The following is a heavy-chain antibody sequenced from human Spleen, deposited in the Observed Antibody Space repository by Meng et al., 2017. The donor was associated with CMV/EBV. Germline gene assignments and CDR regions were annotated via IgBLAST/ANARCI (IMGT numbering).Heavy chain of an antibody. CDR2: SNHSGST. J-gene: IGHJ4*02. Sequence: LTCAVYGGSCSGYDWSWIRQPTGKGLEWIGESNHSGSTNYNQSRKSRVTISVDTSKNQFSLKLSSVTAADTAVYYCARESSSWSFDYWGQGTLVTVSS. V-gene: IGHV4-34*01. CDR1: GGSCSGYD. D-gene: IGHD6-13*01. CDR3: ARESSSWSFDY.